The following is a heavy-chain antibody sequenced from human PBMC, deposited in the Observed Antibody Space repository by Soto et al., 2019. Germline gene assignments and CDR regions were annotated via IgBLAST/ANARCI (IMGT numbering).Heavy chain of an antibody. CDR2: ISSSTSHT. J-gene: IGHJ4*02. V-gene: IGHV3-11*05. Sequence: QVQLVESGGGLVKPGGSLRLSCAVSGFTFSDYYMTWIRQAPGKGLEWVSYISSSTSHTNYADSVKGRFTISRDNPKNSRFLEMNILRAEETAVYYCARGRGAAADYFDFWGQGTLVTVSS. CDR3: ARGRGAAADYFDF. CDR1: GFTFSDYY. D-gene: IGHD6-13*01.